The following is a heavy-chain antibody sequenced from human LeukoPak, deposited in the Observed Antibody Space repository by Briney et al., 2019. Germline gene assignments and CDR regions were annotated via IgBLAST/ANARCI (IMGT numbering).Heavy chain of an antibody. CDR2: ISWDGGST. Sequence: GGSLRLSCAASGFTFDDYAMHWVRQAPGKDLEWVSLISWDGGSTYYADSVKGRFTISRDNSKNSLYLQMNSLRAEDTALYYCAKGRHTAMVGSFGYWGQGTLVTVSS. V-gene: IGHV3-43D*03. J-gene: IGHJ4*02. CDR1: GFTFDDYA. CDR3: AKGRHTAMVGSFGY. D-gene: IGHD5-18*01.